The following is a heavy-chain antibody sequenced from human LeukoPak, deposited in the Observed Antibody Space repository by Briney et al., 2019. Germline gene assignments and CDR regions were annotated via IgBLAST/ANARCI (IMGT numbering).Heavy chain of an antibody. CDR2: IYSGGST. CDR3: ARDSIVVVVAATELDY. CDR1: GFTVSSNH. V-gene: IGHV3-53*05. Sequence: GGSLRLSCAASGFTVSSNHMNWVRQAPGKGLEWVSVIYSGGSTYYADSVKGRFTISRDNSKNTLYLQMNSLRAEDTAVYYCARDSIVVVVAATELDYWGQGTLVTVSS. D-gene: IGHD2-15*01. J-gene: IGHJ4*02.